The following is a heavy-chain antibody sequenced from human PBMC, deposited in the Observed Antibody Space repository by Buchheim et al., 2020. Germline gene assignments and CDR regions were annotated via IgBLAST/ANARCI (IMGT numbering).Heavy chain of an antibody. J-gene: IGHJ4*03. V-gene: IGHV3-48*02. D-gene: IGHD3-10*01. Sequence: EVQMVDSGGGLVQPGGSLRLSCAASGFNFGAYAMNWFRQAPGRGLEWLSHIRSGSDAIYYADSVRGRFTISRDDAKNSLYLQMNSLRDDDTAVYYCATGAFYLGVDFWGQGT. CDR1: GFNFGAYA. CDR3: ATGAFYLGVDF. CDR2: IRSGSDAI.